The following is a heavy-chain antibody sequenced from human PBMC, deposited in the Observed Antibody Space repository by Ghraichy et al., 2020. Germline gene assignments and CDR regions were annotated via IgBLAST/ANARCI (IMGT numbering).Heavy chain of an antibody. CDR1: GFTFSSYS. CDR2: ISSRSDCI. CDR3: ATTADYLYFDY. D-gene: IGHD4-11*01. Sequence: LSLTCAASGFTFSSYSMNWVRQAPGKGLEWVSSISSRSDCIYYADSLKGRFTVSRDNADNSLFLQMNSLRAEDTAVYYCATTADYLYFDYWGQGTLVTVSS. V-gene: IGHV3-21*01. J-gene: IGHJ4*02.